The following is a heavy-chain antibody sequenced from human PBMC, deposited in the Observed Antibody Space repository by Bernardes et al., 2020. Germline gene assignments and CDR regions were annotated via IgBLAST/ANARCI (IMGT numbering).Heavy chain of an antibody. CDR2: IWYDGSNK. Sequence: GGSLRLSCAASGFTFSSYGMHWVRQAPGKGLEWVAVIWYDGSNKYYADSVKGLFTISRDNSKNTLYLQMNSLRAEDTAVYYCAREGPSYDSSGYYYPIYYYYGMDVWGQGTTVTVSS. J-gene: IGHJ6*02. V-gene: IGHV3-33*01. D-gene: IGHD3-22*01. CDR3: AREGPSYDSSGYYYPIYYYYGMDV. CDR1: GFTFSSYG.